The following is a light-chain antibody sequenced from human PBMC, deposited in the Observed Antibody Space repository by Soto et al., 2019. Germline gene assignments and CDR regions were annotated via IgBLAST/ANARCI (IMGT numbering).Light chain of an antibody. V-gene: IGKV3-20*01. Sequence: EVVLTQSPGTLSWSPGERATLSCSASQSVSSSYLAWYQQKPGQAPRLLIYGASSRATGIPDRFSGSGSGTDFTLTISRLEPEDFAVYYCQQYGSSPPTFGQGTKVDI. CDR2: GAS. CDR3: QQYGSSPPT. J-gene: IGKJ1*01. CDR1: QSVSSSY.